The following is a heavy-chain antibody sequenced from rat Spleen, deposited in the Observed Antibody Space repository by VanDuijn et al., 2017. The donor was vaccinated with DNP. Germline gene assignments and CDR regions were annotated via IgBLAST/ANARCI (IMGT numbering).Heavy chain of an antibody. J-gene: IGHJ2*01. V-gene: IGHV5-31*01. D-gene: IGHD1-11*01. CDR3: TRVHLGRDY. CDR1: GFIFSNYW. Sequence: EVQLVESGGGPVQPGRSLKISCIASGFIFSNYWMTWIRQAPGKGLEWVASITNTGGSTYYPDSVKGRFTISRDNAKSTLYLQMNSLRSEDTATYYCTRVHLGRDYWGQGVMVTVSS. CDR2: ITNTGGST.